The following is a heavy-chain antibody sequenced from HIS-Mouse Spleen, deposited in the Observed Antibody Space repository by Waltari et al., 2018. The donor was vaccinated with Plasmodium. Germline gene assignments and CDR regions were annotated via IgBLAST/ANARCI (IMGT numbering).Heavy chain of an antibody. CDR1: GSTVSGYW. Sequence: EVQPVESGGGLVQPGGSLRLSCPASGSTVSGYWDVWVRPAPGEGVEGVANIKQDGSEKYYVDSVKGRFTISRDNAKNSLYLQMNSLRAEDTAVYYCARAAGYSSGWPFDYWGQGTLVTVSS. CDR2: IKQDGSEK. J-gene: IGHJ4*02. V-gene: IGHV3-7*01. CDR3: ARAAGYSSGWPFDY. D-gene: IGHD6-19*01.